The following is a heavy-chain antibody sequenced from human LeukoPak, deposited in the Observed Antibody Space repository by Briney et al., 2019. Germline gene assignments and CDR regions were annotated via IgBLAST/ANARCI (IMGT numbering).Heavy chain of an antibody. J-gene: IGHJ3*02. D-gene: IGHD3-22*01. V-gene: IGHV5-51*01. CDR2: IYPGDSDT. CDR1: GYSFTNYW. CDR3: ARRHYDRSAFDI. Sequence: GESLKISCKGSGYSFTNYWIGWVRQMPGKGLEWMGLIYPGDSDTKYSPSFQGQVTISADKFISTAYLQWSSLEASDPAMYYCARRHYDRSAFDIWGQGTMVTVSS.